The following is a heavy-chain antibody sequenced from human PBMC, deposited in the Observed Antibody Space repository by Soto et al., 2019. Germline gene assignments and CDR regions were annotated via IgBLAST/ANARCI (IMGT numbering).Heavy chain of an antibody. Sequence: EVQLLESGGGLVQPGGSLRLSCAASGFMFSSYVMNWVRQAPGKGLEWVSSITDNGGSTYYADSVMGRFTISRDNSKNPRDLQINSLRADDTAVYYCAKDICGPSSCNNHYWGQGPLATVSP. CDR2: ITDNGGST. V-gene: IGHV3-23*01. D-gene: IGHD2-15*01. J-gene: IGHJ4*02. CDR1: GFMFSSYV. CDR3: AKDICGPSSCNNHY.